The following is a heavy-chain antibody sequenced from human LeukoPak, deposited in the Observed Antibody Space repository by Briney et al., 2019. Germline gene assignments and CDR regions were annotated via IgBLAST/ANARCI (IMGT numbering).Heavy chain of an antibody. D-gene: IGHD6-13*01. CDR1: GYTFTSYY. V-gene: IGHV1-46*01. CDR3: ARAAAGTGYWFDP. J-gene: IGHJ5*02. Sequence: ASVKVSCKASGYTFTSYYMHWVRQAPGQGLEWMGIINPSGGSTSYAQKFQGRVTMTRDTSTSTVYMELSSRRSEDTAVYYCARAAAGTGYWFDPWGQGTLVTVSS. CDR2: INPSGGST.